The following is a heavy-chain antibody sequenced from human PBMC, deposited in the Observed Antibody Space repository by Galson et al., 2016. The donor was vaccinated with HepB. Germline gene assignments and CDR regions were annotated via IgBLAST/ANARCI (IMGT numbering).Heavy chain of an antibody. J-gene: IGHJ4*02. V-gene: IGHV1-8*01. CDR3: ARGHPEYGWYFDY. CDR1: GYTFTSYA. CDR2: MNPNSGDT. Sequence: SVKVSCKASGYTFTSYAINWVRQATGQGLEWMGWMNPNSGDTGYAQKFQGRVIMTRNTSIRTAYLELSSLTSDDTAVYYCARGHPEYGWYFDYWGQGTRVTVSS. D-gene: IGHD4/OR15-4a*01.